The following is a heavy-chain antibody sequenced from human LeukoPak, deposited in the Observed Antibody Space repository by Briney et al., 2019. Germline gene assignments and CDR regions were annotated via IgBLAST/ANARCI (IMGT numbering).Heavy chain of an antibody. V-gene: IGHV3-53*01. CDR2: IYSGGST. J-gene: IGHJ6*03. D-gene: IGHD3-10*01. CDR3: ASGSGSYRTPYYYMDV. Sequence: PGGSLRLSCAASGFTVSSNYMSWVRQAPGKGLEWVSVIYSGGSTYYADSVKGRFTISRDNSKNTLYLQMNNLRDEDTAVYYCASGSGSYRTPYYYMDVWGKGTTVTVSS. CDR1: GFTVSSNY.